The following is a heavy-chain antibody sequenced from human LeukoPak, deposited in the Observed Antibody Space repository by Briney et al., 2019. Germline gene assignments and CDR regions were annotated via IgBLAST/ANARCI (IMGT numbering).Heavy chain of an antibody. CDR1: GGSISSYY. D-gene: IGHD6-13*01. Sequence: SETLSLTCTVSGGSISSYYWSWIRQPPGKGLEWIGYIYYGGSTNYNPSLKSRVTISVDTSKNQFSLKLSSVTAADTAVYYCASLRDSRSWYLDYWGQGTLVTVSS. CDR3: ASLRDSRSWYLDY. CDR2: IYYGGST. V-gene: IGHV4-59*01. J-gene: IGHJ4*02.